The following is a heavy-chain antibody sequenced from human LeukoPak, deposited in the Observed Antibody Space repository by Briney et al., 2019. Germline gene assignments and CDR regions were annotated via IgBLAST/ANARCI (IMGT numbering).Heavy chain of an antibody. CDR2: ISSSGSST. V-gene: IGHV3-23*01. D-gene: IGHD2/OR15-2a*01. CDR1: GITFSTYA. CDR3: VSFYETY. J-gene: IGHJ4*02. Sequence: GGSLRLSCVASGITFSTYAMSWVRQAPGKGLEWVSVISSSGSSTYYADSVKGRFTISKDNAKNTVYLQMNSLRAEDTAVYYCVSFYETYWGRGTLVTVSS.